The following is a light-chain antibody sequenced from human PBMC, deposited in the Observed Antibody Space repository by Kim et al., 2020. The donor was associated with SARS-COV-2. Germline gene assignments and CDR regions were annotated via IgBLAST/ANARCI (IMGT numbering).Light chain of an antibody. Sequence: PGERATLSCRTSQTISRDLAWYQQKPGQAPRLLIYGVSTRATGIPATFTGSGSGTEFTLTISSLQSEDFAVYYCQQYNDWPLTFGGGTKVEI. CDR3: QQYNDWPLT. CDR1: QTISRD. J-gene: IGKJ4*01. V-gene: IGKV3-15*01. CDR2: GVS.